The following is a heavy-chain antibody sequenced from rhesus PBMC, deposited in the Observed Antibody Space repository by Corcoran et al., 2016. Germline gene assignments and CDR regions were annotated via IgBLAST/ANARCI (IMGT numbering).Heavy chain of an antibody. CDR3: ARVWGGSWTCDY. CDR1: GGSISDSYR. D-gene: IGHD6-25*01. J-gene: IGHJ4*01. V-gene: IGHV4S10*01. CDR2: LYGSSTST. Sequence: QVQLQESGPGVVKPSETLSLTCAVSGGSISDSYRWSWIRQPPGKGLEWIGYLYGSSTSTNYNPPLKSRVTIAKDTSKNQLSLKLSSVTASDMVVYYCARVWGGSWTCDYWGQGVLVTVSS.